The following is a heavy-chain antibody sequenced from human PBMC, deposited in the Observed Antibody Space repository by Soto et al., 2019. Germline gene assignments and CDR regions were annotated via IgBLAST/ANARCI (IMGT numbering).Heavy chain of an antibody. Sequence: GGSLRLSCAASGFNFHWYWMSWVRQAPWKGLEWLATIKTDASAKKYVDSVKGRFTMSRDNAKNSVYLQMDSLRTEDTAVYYRAKFSNMVYGPIWFDPWGQGTLVTVSS. CDR2: IKTDASAK. V-gene: IGHV3-7*01. D-gene: IGHD2-8*01. J-gene: IGHJ5*02. CDR1: GFNFHWYW. CDR3: AKFSNMVYGPIWFDP.